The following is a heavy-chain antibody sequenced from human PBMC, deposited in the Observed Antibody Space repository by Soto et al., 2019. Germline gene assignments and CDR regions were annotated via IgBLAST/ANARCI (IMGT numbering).Heavy chain of an antibody. CDR3: AKDLGAAGAFDY. D-gene: IGHD6-13*01. CDR2: ITGRGDTT. J-gene: IGHJ4*02. CDR1: GFDFSAYA. V-gene: IGHV3-23*01. Sequence: EVQLLESGGGLVQPGGSLRLSCAASGFDFSAYAVSWVRQAPGKGLEWVSAITGRGDTTDYADSVKGRFTISRDNSKNTLYLQMNSLRAEDTAVYYCAKDLGAAGAFDYWGQGTLVTVSS.